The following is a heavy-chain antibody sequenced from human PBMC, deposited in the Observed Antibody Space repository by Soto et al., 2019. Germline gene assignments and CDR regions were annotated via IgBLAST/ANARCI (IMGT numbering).Heavy chain of an antibody. CDR1: GGTFSSYA. CDR2: IIPIFGTA. V-gene: IGHV1-69*13. Sequence: AVKVSCKASGGTFSSYAISWVRQAPGQGLEWMGGIIPIFGTANYAQKFQGRVTITADESTSTAYMELSSLRSEDTAVYYCARDIGWAAADPSPDYYYYGMDVWGQGTTVTVSS. D-gene: IGHD6-13*01. CDR3: ARDIGWAAADPSPDYYYYGMDV. J-gene: IGHJ6*02.